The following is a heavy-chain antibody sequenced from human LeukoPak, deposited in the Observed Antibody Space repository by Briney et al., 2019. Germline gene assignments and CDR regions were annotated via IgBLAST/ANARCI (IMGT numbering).Heavy chain of an antibody. D-gene: IGHD6-6*01. V-gene: IGHV4-4*07. CDR2: MYSSGST. CDR1: GGSISSYY. J-gene: IGHJ3*02. CDR3: ARGGSSSGVLAFDI. Sequence: SETLSLTCTVSGGSISSYYWSWIRQPAGKGLEWIGRMYSSGSTNYNPSLKSRVTISVDTSKNQFSLKLSSVTAADTAVYYCARGGSSSGVLAFDIWGQGTMVTVSS.